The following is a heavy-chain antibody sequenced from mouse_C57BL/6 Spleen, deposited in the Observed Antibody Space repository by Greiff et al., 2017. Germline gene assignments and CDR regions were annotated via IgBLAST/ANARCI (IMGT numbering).Heavy chain of an antibody. J-gene: IGHJ1*03. CDR1: GYAFSSSW. Sequence: QVQLKESGPELVKPGASVKISCKASGYAFSSSWMNWVKQRPGKGLEWIGRIYPGDGDTNYNGKFKGKATLTADKSSSTAYMQLSSLTSEDSAVYFCARGGGTPGGCYFDVWGTGTTVTVSS. CDR3: ARGGGTPGGCYFDV. V-gene: IGHV1-82*01. D-gene: IGHD1-1*02. CDR2: IYPGDGDT.